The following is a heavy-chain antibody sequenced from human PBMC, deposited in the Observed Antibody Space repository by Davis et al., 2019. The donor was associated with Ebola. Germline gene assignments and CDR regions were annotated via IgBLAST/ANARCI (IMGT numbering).Heavy chain of an antibody. J-gene: IGHJ3*02. CDR1: GYTFTSYG. D-gene: IGHD3-22*01. CDR2: ISAYNGNT. CDR3: ARDHGNYYDSSGYYNDAFDI. Sequence: ASVKVSCKASGYTFTSYGISWVRQAPGQGLEWMGWISAYNGNTNYAQKLQGRITMTTDTSTSTAYMELRSLRSEDTAVYYCARDHGNYYDSSGYYNDAFDIWGQGTMVTVSS. V-gene: IGHV1-18*01.